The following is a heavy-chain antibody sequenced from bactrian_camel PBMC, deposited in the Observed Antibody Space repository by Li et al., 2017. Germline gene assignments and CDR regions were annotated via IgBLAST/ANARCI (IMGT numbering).Heavy chain of an antibody. CDR3: AKGPRSDCYSESWCSYEHNY. CDR1: GFAFSHYH. D-gene: IGHD3*01. Sequence: HVQLVESGGGLVQPGGSLRLSCAASGFAFSHYHMSWVRQAPGKGLEWVSRIIHDGDTTSYADSVKGQFTISRDNAKNTLYLELNSLKTEDTAMYYCAKGPRSDCYSESWCSYEHNYWGQGTQVTVS. J-gene: IGHJ4*01. CDR2: IIHDGDTT. V-gene: IGHV3S33*01.